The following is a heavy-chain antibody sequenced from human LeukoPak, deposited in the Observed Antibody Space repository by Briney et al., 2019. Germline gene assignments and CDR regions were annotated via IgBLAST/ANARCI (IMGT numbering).Heavy chain of an antibody. J-gene: IGHJ4*02. CDR2: IYYSGST. CDR3: VRDRELTY. Sequence: SETLSLTCTVSGGSISSYYWSWIRQPPGKGLEWIGYIYYSGSTNYNPSLKSRVTISVDTSKNQFSLRLSSVTAADTAVYFCVRDRELTYWGQGTLVTVSS. V-gene: IGHV4-59*01. D-gene: IGHD3-10*01. CDR1: GGSISSYY.